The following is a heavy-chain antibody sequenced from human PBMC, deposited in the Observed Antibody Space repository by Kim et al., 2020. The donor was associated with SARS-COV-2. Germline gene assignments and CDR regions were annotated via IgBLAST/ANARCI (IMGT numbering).Heavy chain of an antibody. Sequence: SETLSLTCAVYGGSFSGYYWSWIRQPPGKGLEWIGEINHSGSTNYNPSLKSRVTISVDTSKNQFSLKLSSVTAADTAVYYCAVGLLLRYYYYGMDVWGQGTTVTVSS. CDR3: AVGLLLRYYYYGMDV. J-gene: IGHJ6*02. CDR1: GGSFSGYY. CDR2: INHSGST. D-gene: IGHD3-22*01. V-gene: IGHV4-34*01.